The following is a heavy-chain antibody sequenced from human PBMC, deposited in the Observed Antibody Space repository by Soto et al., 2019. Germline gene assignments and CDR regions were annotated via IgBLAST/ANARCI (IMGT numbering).Heavy chain of an antibody. CDR3: ARGALVVIPARYGMDV. D-gene: IGHD3-22*01. V-gene: IGHV1-2*04. CDR1: GYTFTGYY. CDR2: INPNSGGT. Sequence: GASVKVSCKASGYTFTGYYMHWVRQAPGQGLEWMGWINPNSGGTNYAQKFQGWVTMTRDTSISTAYMELSRLRSDDTAVYYCARGALVVIPARYGMDVWGQGTTVTVSS. J-gene: IGHJ6*02.